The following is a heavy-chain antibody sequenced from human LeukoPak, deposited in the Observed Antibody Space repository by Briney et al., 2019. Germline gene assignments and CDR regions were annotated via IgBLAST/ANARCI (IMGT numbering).Heavy chain of an antibody. J-gene: IGHJ5*01. CDR3: ARVPRGYYASGGYYWFDY. D-gene: IGHD3-22*01. V-gene: IGHV3-20*01. CDR2: VNWQGGST. Sequence: GGSLRLSCAASGFTFSSYAMSWVHQAPGKGLEWVSGVNWQGGSTGYADSVKGRFTISRDNAKNSLYLQTNSLRAEDTALYHCARVPRGYYASGGYYWFDYWGQGTLVTVSS. CDR1: GFTFSSYA.